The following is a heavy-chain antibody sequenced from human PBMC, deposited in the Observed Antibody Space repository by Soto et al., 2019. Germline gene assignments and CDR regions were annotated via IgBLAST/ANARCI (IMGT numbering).Heavy chain of an antibody. CDR1: GGSISSYY. J-gene: IGHJ5*02. D-gene: IGHD3-3*01. V-gene: IGHV4-59*01. Sequence: SETLSLTCTVSGGSISSYYWSWIRQPPGEGLEWIGYIYYSGSTNYNPSLKSRVTISVDTSKNQFSLKLSSVTAADTAVYYCARVTSYDFWSGYYTGLYNWFDPWGQGALVPVSS. CDR3: ARVTSYDFWSGYYTGLYNWFDP. CDR2: IYYSGST.